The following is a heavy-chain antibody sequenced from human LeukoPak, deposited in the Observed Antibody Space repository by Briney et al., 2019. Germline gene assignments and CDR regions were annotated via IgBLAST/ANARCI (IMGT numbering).Heavy chain of an antibody. Sequence: GESLKISCKGSGYSFTSYWIGWVRQMPGKGLELMGIIYPGDSDTRYSPSFQGQVTISADKSISTACLQWSSLKASDTAVYYCASPNYDFWSGYYSRRLGPFDPWGQGTLVTVSS. D-gene: IGHD3-3*01. J-gene: IGHJ5*02. CDR3: ASPNYDFWSGYYSRRLGPFDP. CDR2: IYPGDSDT. V-gene: IGHV5-51*01. CDR1: GYSFTSYW.